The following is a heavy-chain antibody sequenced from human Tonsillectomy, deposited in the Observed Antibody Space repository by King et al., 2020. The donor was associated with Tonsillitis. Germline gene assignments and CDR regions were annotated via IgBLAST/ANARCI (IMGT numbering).Heavy chain of an antibody. CDR3: ASDLLDSSSWDDEDP. D-gene: IGHD6-13*01. Sequence: VQLVESGAEVKKPGASVKVSCKASGYTFTSYYMHWVRQAPGQGLEWMGIINPSGGSTSYAQKFQGRVTMTRDTSTSTVYMELSSLRSEDTAVYYCASDLLDSSSWDDEDPWGQGTLVTVSS. CDR1: GYTFTSYY. V-gene: IGHV1-46*01. CDR2: INPSGGST. J-gene: IGHJ5*02.